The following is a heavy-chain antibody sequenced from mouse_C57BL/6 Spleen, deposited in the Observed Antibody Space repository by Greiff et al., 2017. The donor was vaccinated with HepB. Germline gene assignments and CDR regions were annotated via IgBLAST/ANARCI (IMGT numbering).Heavy chain of an antibody. CDR2: IDPANGNT. Sequence: EVKLVESVAELVRPGASVKLSCTASGFNIKNTYMHWVKQRPEQGLEWIGRIDPANGNTKYAPKFQGKATITADTSSNTAYLQLSSLTSEDTAIYYCARDDYDDGYYAMDYWGQGTSVTVSS. J-gene: IGHJ4*01. V-gene: IGHV14-3*01. CDR3: ARDDYDDGYYAMDY. D-gene: IGHD2-4*01. CDR1: GFNIKNTY.